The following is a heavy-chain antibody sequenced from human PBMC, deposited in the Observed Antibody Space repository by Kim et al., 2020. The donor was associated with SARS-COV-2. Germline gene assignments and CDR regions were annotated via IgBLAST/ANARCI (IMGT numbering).Heavy chain of an antibody. CDR2: IIPIFGTA. J-gene: IGHJ4*02. CDR3: ARDRYYYDSSGYYKNFDY. D-gene: IGHD3-22*01. V-gene: IGHV1-69*13. Sequence: SVKVSCKASGGTISSYAISWVRQAPGQGLEWMGGIIPIFGTANYAQKFQGRVTITADESTSTAYMELSSLRSEDTAVYYCARDRYYYDSSGYYKNFDYWGQGTLVTVSS. CDR1: GGTISSYA.